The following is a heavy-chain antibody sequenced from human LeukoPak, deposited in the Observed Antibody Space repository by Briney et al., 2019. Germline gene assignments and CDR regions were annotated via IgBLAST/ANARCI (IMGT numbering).Heavy chain of an antibody. CDR3: ARATRYYDSSGYPTLATYYFDY. V-gene: IGHV1-69*13. CDR1: GGTFISYA. D-gene: IGHD3-22*01. J-gene: IGHJ4*02. Sequence: ASVKVSCKASGGTFISYAISWVRQAPGQGLEWMGGIIPIFGTANYAQKFQGRVTITADESTSTAYMELSSLRSEDTAVYYCARATRYYDSSGYPTLATYYFDYWGQGTLVTVSS. CDR2: IIPIFGTA.